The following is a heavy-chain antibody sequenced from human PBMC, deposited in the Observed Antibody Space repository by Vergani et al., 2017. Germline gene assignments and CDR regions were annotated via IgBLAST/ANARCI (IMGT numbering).Heavy chain of an antibody. CDR2: ISGSGGST. J-gene: IGHJ4*02. CDR3: AKRSGSYYHFDY. Sequence: EVQLLESGGGLVQPGGSMRLSCAASGFTFSSYAMSWVRQAPGKGLEWVSAISGSGGSTYYADSVKGRFTISRDNSKNTLYLQMNSLRAEDTAVYYCAKRSGSYYHFDYWGQGTLVTVSS. CDR1: GFTFSSYA. D-gene: IGHD1-26*01. V-gene: IGHV3-23*01.